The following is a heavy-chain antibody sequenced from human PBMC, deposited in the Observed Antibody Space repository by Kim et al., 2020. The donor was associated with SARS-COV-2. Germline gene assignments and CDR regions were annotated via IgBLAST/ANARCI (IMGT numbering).Heavy chain of an antibody. Sequence: YADSVKGRFTISRDNAKNTLYLQMNSLRAEDTAVYYCTKDRGYGARALDYWGQGILVTVSS. J-gene: IGHJ4*02. CDR3: TKDRGYGARALDY. V-gene: IGHV3-74*01. D-gene: IGHD3-22*01.